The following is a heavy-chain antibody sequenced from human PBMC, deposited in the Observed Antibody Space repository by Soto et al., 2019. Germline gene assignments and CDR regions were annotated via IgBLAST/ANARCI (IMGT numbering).Heavy chain of an antibody. D-gene: IGHD3-10*01. CDR3: ARDLGYYGSGSYYAFGY. CDR2: ISYDGSNK. CDR1: GFTFSSYA. Sequence: GGSLRLSCAASGFTFSSYAMDWVRQAPGKGLEWVAVISYDGSNKYYGDSVKGRFTISRDNSKNTLYLQMNSLRAEDTAVYYCARDLGYYGSGSYYAFGYWGQGTLVIVSS. J-gene: IGHJ4*02. V-gene: IGHV3-30-3*01.